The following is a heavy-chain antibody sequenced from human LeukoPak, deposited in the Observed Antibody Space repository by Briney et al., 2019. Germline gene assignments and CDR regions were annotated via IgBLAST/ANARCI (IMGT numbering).Heavy chain of an antibody. Sequence: GGSLRLPCAASGFIFRNYAMSWVRQAPGKGLEWVSAITGSGDTTYYADSVKGRFTISRDNSKNALYVEMNTLRAEDTAVYYCVKWGDYDILTGYYVPDFWGQGTLVTVSS. CDR3: VKWGDYDILTGYYVPDF. CDR2: ITGSGDTT. CDR1: GFIFRNYA. V-gene: IGHV3-23*01. J-gene: IGHJ4*02. D-gene: IGHD3-9*01.